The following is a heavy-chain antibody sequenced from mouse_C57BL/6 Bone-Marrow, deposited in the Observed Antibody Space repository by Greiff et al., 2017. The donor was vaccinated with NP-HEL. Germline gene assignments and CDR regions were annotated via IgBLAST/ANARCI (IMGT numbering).Heavy chain of an antibody. Sequence: EVKLVESGGGLVQPGGSMKLSCVASGFTFSNYWMNWVRQSPEKGLEWVAQIRLKSDNYATHYAESVKVRFTISRDDSKSSVYLQMNNLRAEDTGIYYCTATVVAPHFDYWGQGTTLTVSS. CDR2: IRLKSDNYAT. J-gene: IGHJ2*01. V-gene: IGHV6-3*01. CDR1: GFTFSNYW. D-gene: IGHD1-1*01. CDR3: TATVVAPHFDY.